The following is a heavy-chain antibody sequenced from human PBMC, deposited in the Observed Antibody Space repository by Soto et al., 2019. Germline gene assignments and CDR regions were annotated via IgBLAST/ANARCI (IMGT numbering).Heavy chain of an antibody. J-gene: IGHJ4*02. D-gene: IGHD3-10*01. Sequence: EVQLVESGGGLVKPGGSLRLSCAASGFTFINYSMNWGHQAPGKGLEWVSSIASRGTYIYYADSVKGRFTISRDNAKHSLFLQMNSLRAEDTAVYYCATAPTNFFGSGSHLDYWGQGTLVTVSP. V-gene: IGHV3-21*01. CDR1: GFTFINYS. CDR2: IASRGTYI. CDR3: ATAPTNFFGSGSHLDY.